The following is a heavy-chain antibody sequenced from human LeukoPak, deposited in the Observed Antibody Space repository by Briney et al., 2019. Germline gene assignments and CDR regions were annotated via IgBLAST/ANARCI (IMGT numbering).Heavy chain of an antibody. D-gene: IGHD2-15*01. Sequence: GGSLRLSCAASGFTVSSNYMSWVRQAPGKGLEWVSVIYSGGSTYYADSVKGRFTISRDNSKNTLYLQMNSLRAEDTAVYYCAREVVSSGGSCYLCHWFDPWGQGTLVTVSS. V-gene: IGHV3-66*02. CDR2: IYSGGST. CDR1: GFTVSSNY. CDR3: AREVVSSGGSCYLCHWFDP. J-gene: IGHJ5*02.